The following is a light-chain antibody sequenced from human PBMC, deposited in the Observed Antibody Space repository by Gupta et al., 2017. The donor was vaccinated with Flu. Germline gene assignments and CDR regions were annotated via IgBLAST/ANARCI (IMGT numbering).Light chain of an antibody. CDR2: GKN. Sequence: SSELTQDPAVSVALGQTVTITCQGDSLTTYFASWYQQKPGQAPVLVIFGKNYRPSGIPDRFSGSSSGNTASLTIAGAQAEDEADYYCNFRDTGGDSVVFGGGTKLTVL. V-gene: IGLV3-19*01. J-gene: IGLJ2*01. CDR3: NFRDTGGDSVV. CDR1: SLTTYF.